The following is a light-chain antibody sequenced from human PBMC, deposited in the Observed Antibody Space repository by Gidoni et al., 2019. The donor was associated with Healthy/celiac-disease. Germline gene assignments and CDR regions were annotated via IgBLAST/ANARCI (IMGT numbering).Light chain of an antibody. CDR3: SSYTSSSTLGV. CDR2: DVS. J-gene: IGLJ2*01. V-gene: IGLV2-14*01. CDR1: SSDVGGYNY. Sequence: QPALPQPPSLSGSHVPSITISCTGTSSDVGGYNYVSWYQQHPGKAPKLMIYDVSNRPSGVSNRFSGSKSGNTASLTISGLQAEDEADYYCSSYTSSSTLGVFGGGTKLTVL.